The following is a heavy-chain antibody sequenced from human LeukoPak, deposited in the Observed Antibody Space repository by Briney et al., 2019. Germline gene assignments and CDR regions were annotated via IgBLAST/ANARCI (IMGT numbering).Heavy chain of an antibody. CDR3: ARGYVVYYYYYGMDV. CDR1: GYTFTSYD. Sequence: ASVKVSCEASGYTFTSYDINWVRQATGQGLEWMGWMNPNSGNTGYAQKFQGRVTMTRNTSISTAYMELSSLRSEDTAVYYCARGYVVYYYYYGMDVWGQGTTVTVSS. J-gene: IGHJ6*02. CDR2: MNPNSGNT. V-gene: IGHV1-8*01. D-gene: IGHD2-15*01.